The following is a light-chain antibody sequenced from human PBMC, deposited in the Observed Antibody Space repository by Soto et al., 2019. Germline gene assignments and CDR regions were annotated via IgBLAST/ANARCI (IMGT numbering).Light chain of an antibody. Sequence: AIELTHSPSSLSASVGDRVTITCRASQGIRNDLGWYQQKPGKAPKLLIYAASSLQSGVPSRFSGSRSGTDLTLTNSTLQPEDFATYYGLQEINYPLTIPGWAK. J-gene: IGKJ4*01. CDR1: QGIRND. CDR2: AAS. CDR3: LQEINYPLT. V-gene: IGKV1-6*01.